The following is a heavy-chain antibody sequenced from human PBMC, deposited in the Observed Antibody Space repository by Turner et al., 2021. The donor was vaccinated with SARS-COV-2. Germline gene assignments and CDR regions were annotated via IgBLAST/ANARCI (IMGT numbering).Heavy chain of an antibody. V-gene: IGHV3-7*01. Sequence: EVQLVESGGGLVQPGGSLRLSCAASGFTFSSYWMSWVRQAPGKGLEWVANIKQDGSEKYYVDSVKGRFTISRDNAKNSLYLQMNSLRAEDTAVYYCARDMGAATGPFDYWGQGTLVTVSS. CDR3: ARDMGAATGPFDY. J-gene: IGHJ4*02. CDR1: GFTFSSYW. D-gene: IGHD1-26*01. CDR2: IKQDGSEK.